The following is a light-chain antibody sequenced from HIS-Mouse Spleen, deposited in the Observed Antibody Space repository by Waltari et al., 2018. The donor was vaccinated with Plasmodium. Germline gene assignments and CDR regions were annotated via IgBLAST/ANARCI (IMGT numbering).Light chain of an antibody. CDR3: YSTDSSGNHRV. CDR2: EDS. V-gene: IGLV3-10*01. CDR1: ALPKKY. Sequence: SYELPQPPSVSVSPGQTARTTCPGAALPKKYAYWYQKKSGQAPVLVIYEDSKRPSGIPERFSGSSSGTMATLTISGAQVEDEADYYCYSTDSSGNHRVFGGGTKLTVL. J-gene: IGLJ3*02.